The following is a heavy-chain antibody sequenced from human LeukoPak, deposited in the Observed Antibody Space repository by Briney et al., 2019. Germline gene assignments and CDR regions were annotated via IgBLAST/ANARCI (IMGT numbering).Heavy chain of an antibody. J-gene: IGHJ4*02. V-gene: IGHV3-48*03. D-gene: IGHD1-26*01. Sequence: GGSLRLSCAASGFTFSSYEMSWVRQAPGKGPEWVSYISSSGSTEKYADSVKGRFTISRDNAKNSLYLQMNSLRAEDTAVYYCARGERLNYFDYWGQGTLVTVSS. CDR1: GFTFSSYE. CDR3: ARGERLNYFDY. CDR2: ISSSGSTE.